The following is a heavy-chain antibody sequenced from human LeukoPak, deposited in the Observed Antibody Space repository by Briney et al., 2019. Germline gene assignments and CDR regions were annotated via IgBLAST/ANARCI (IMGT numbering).Heavy chain of an antibody. CDR2: ISYDGSNK. Sequence: GRSLRLSCAASGFTFSSYVIYWVRQAPGKGLEWVAVISYDGSNKYYADSVKGRFTISRDNSKNTLYLQMNSLRAEDTAVYYCARVSVAAAGELYIQHWGQGTLVTVSS. CDR1: GFTFSSYV. V-gene: IGHV3-30*14. J-gene: IGHJ1*01. D-gene: IGHD6-13*01. CDR3: ARVSVAAAGELYIQH.